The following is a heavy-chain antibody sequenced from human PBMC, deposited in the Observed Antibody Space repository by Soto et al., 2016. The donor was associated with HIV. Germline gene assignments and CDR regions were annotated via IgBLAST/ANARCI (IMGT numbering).Heavy chain of an antibody. Sequence: EVQLVESGGGLVKPGGSLRLSCAASGFTFSSYSMNWVRQAPGKGLEWVSSITSSSNYIYYADSVKGRFTISRDNAKNSLYLQMNSLRVDDTAVYYCAREKGQQLPLDYVGPGDPGPPSPQ. CDR3: AREKGQQLPLDY. J-gene: IGHJ4*02. D-gene: IGHD6-13*01. CDR2: ITSSSNYI. V-gene: IGHV3-21*01. CDR1: GFTFSSYS.